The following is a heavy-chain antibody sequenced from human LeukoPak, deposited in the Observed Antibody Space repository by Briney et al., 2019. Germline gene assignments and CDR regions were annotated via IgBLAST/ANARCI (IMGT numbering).Heavy chain of an antibody. CDR1: DFTVSSNY. CDR2: ISGSGGST. CDR3: AKSWQQLVPHDY. Sequence: PGGSLRLSCAASDFTVSSNYMNWVRQAPGKGLEWVSAISGSGGSTYYADSVKGRFTISRDNSKNTLYLQMNSLRAEDTAVYYCAKSWQQLVPHDYWGQGTLVTVSS. V-gene: IGHV3-23*01. D-gene: IGHD6-13*01. J-gene: IGHJ4*02.